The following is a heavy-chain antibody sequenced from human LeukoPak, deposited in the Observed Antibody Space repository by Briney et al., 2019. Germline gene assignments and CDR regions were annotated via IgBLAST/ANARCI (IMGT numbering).Heavy chain of an antibody. CDR1: GFTFDDYA. J-gene: IGHJ4*02. Sequence: GRSLRLSCTASGFTFDDYAMHWVRQVPGKGLDWVSSISWNSRSIGYADSVKGRFIVSRDNAQNSVSLQMNSLRPEDTAFYYCVKDIFRGTYSGFDYWGQGTLVTVSS. V-gene: IGHV3-9*01. D-gene: IGHD1-26*01. CDR3: VKDIFRGTYSGFDY. CDR2: ISWNSRSI.